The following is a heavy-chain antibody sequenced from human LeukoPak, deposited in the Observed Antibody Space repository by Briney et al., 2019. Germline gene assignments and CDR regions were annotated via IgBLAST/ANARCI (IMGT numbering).Heavy chain of an antibody. CDR1: GGSISGSSYY. Sequence: PSETLSLTCTVSGGSISGSSYYWGWIRQPPGKGLEWIGSIYYSGSTYYNPSLKSRVTISVDTSKNQFSLKLSSVTAADTAVYYCASTSVGGSGSYYDYWGQGTLVTVSS. V-gene: IGHV4-39*01. J-gene: IGHJ4*02. D-gene: IGHD3-10*01. CDR3: ASTSVGGSGSYYDY. CDR2: IYYSGST.